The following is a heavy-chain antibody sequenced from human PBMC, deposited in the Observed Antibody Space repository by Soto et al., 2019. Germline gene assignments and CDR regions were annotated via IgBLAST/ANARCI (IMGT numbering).Heavy chain of an antibody. V-gene: IGHV3-13*04. CDR1: GFTFSSYD. Sequence: EVQLVESGGGLVQPGGSLRLSCAASGFTFSSYDMHWVRQATGKGLEWVSAIGTAGDTYYPGSVKSRFTISREDAKNSLYLQMNSLRAGDTAVYYCARGELGIVRSYWYFDLWGRGTLVTVSS. J-gene: IGHJ2*01. D-gene: IGHD7-27*01. CDR2: IGTAGDT. CDR3: ARGELGIVRSYWYFDL.